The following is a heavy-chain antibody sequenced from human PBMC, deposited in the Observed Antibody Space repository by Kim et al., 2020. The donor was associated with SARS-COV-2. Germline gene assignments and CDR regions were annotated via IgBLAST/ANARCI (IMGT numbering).Heavy chain of an antibody. CDR1: GFTFSNYA. CDR2: ISGSGGST. V-gene: IGHV3-23*01. D-gene: IGHD3-3*01. Sequence: GGSLRLSYAASGFTFSNYAMSWVRQAPGKGLEWVSAISGSGGSTYYADSVKGRFTISRDNSKNTLYLQMNSLRAEDTAVYYCAKDPYYDFWSGYYFDYWGQGTLVTVSS. CDR3: AKDPYYDFWSGYYFDY. J-gene: IGHJ4*02.